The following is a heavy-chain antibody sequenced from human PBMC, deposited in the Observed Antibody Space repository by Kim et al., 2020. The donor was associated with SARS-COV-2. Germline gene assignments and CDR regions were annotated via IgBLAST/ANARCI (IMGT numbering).Heavy chain of an antibody. CDR2: IQPGDGGT. CDR3: AREVDSTDT. Sequence: ASVKVSCKASGYTFAQYYIQWVRHAPGQGLEWVGVIQPGDGGTAYAEKLRGRVTMTSDTSTNTVYMELTSLRSEDTALYYCAREVDSTDTWGQGTLVTVSS. J-gene: IGHJ5*02. V-gene: IGHV1-46*01. D-gene: IGHD1-26*01. CDR1: GYTFAQYY.